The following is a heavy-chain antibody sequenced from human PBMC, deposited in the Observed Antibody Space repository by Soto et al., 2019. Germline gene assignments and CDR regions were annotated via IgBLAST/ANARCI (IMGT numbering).Heavy chain of an antibody. CDR3: ARDLTRPRDILTGYRTGNNWFDP. CDR2: IYHSEST. D-gene: IGHD3-9*01. V-gene: IGHV4-4*02. Sequence: GKGLEWNGEIYHSESTNYNPSLKSRVTISVDKSKHQFSLKLSSVPAADTAVYYCARDLTRPRDILTGYRTGNNWFDPRGQGTPVTVSS. J-gene: IGHJ5*02.